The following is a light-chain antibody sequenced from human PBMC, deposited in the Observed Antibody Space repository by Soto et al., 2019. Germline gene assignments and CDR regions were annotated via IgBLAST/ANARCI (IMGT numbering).Light chain of an antibody. Sequence: EIVMTQSPATLSVSPGERATLSCRASQSVSSNLAWYQQKPGQAPRLLIYGASTRATGIPARFSGSGSGTEFTLTISSLQSEDFAVYYCQQYYSAPISFGQGTRLEIK. CDR2: GAS. CDR3: QQYYSAPIS. J-gene: IGKJ5*01. V-gene: IGKV3-15*01. CDR1: QSVSSN.